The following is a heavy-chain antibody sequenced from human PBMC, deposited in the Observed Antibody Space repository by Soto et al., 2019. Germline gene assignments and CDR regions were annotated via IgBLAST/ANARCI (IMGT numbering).Heavy chain of an antibody. CDR2: INPSGGST. V-gene: IGHV1-46*01. CDR1: GYTFTSYY. D-gene: IGHD3-22*01. J-gene: IGHJ4*02. CDR3: ARDYYDSSGSLYYFDY. Sequence: QVQLVQSGAEVKKPGASVKVSCKASGYTFTSYYMHWLRQAPGQGLEWMGIINPSGGSTSYAQKFQGRVTMTRDKSTSTVYMELSSLRSEDTAVYCCARDYYDSSGSLYYFDYWGQGTLVTVSS.